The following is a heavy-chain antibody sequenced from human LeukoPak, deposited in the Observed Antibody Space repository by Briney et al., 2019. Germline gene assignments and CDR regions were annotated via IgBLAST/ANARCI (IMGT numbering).Heavy chain of an antibody. CDR1: GGSTSSSPYY. CDR2: IHASGTT. V-gene: IGHV4-39*07. CDR3: ATLLGIRGYYFDY. Sequence: PSETLSLTCIVSGGSTSSSPYYWGWVRQSPGKGLEWIANIHASGTTYFNPSLKSRVTISVDTSNDQFSLTMASVTAADTAVYYCATLLGIRGYYFDYWGQGILVTVSS. J-gene: IGHJ4*02. D-gene: IGHD7-27*01.